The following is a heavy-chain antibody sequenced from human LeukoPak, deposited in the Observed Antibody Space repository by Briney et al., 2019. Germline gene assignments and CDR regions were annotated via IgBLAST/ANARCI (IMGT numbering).Heavy chain of an antibody. J-gene: IGHJ4*02. D-gene: IGHD6-13*01. CDR1: EFTFSSYG. CDR3: AKAGIYSSSRNYFDY. Sequence: PGGSLRLSCAASEFTFSSYGMHWVRQAPGKGLEWVAVISYDGSSKDYVDSVKGRFTISRDNSKNTLYLQMNSLRAEDTAVYYCAKAGIYSSSRNYFDYWGQGTLVTVSS. V-gene: IGHV3-30*18. CDR2: ISYDGSSK.